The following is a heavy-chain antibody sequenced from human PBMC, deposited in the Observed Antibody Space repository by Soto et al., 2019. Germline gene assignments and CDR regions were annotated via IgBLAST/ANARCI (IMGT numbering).Heavy chain of an antibody. Sequence: TSETLSLTCTVSGFSVNRGDYYWAWMRQPPGKGLEWIGSVYYSGGTHQNPSQSRFIISIDTAKNQISLRLKSVTAADTAVYYCARHFRSYSGGYHWSGPWGQGTLVTVSS. CDR3: ARHFRSYSGGYHWSGP. J-gene: IGHJ5*02. CDR2: VYYSGGT. CDR1: GFSVNRGDYY. V-gene: IGHV4-39*01. D-gene: IGHD3-22*01.